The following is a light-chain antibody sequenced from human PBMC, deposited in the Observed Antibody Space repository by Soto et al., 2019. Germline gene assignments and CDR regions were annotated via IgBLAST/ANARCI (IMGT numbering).Light chain of an antibody. CDR1: SGDVGGYNF. CDR3: AAWDDSLNGHVV. V-gene: IGLV2-11*01. Sequence: QSALTQPRSVSGSPGQSVTISCTGTSGDVGGYNFVSWYQQHPGKAPTLMIFDVSQRPSGVPDRFSGSKSGNTASLAISGLQSEDEADYYCAAWDDSLNGHVVFGGGTKLTVL. CDR2: DVS. J-gene: IGLJ2*01.